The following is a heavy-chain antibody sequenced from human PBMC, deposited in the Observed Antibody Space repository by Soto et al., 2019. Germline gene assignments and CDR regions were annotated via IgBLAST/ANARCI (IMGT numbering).Heavy chain of an antibody. V-gene: IGHV2-70*01. CDR2: IDWDDDK. J-gene: IGHJ3*02. CDR3: ARILNADYENAFDI. Sequence: SGPTLVNPTQTLTLTCTFSGFSLSTSGMCVSWIRQPPGKALEWLALIDWDDDKYYSTSLKTRLTISKDTSKNQVVLTMTNMDPVDTATYYRARILNADYENAFDIWGQGTMVTVSS. CDR1: GFSLSTSGMC. D-gene: IGHD4-17*01.